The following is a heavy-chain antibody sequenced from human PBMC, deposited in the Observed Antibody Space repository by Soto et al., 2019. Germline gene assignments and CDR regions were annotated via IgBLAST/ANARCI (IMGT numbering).Heavy chain of an antibody. Sequence: QVQLVQSGAEVKKPGSAVKVSCKASGGTFTKYAMNWVRQAPGQGPEWMGGIIPIFDTPRYAQRFQGRVTIPVDESTNTAYMDLSSLTFEDTAMYYCARSIGSGGVVGGFDYWGQGTLVTVSS. J-gene: IGHJ4*02. D-gene: IGHD3-16*02. CDR1: GGTFTKYA. CDR3: ARSIGSGGVVGGFDY. CDR2: IIPIFDTP. V-gene: IGHV1-69*01.